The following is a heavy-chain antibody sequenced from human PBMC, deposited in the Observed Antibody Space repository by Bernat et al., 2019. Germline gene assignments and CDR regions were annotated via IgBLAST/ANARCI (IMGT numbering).Heavy chain of an antibody. V-gene: IGHV1-3*05. CDR2: INAGNGNT. CDR3: AKDFSYSSGSYFAFHI. Sequence: QVQLVQSGAEEKKPGASVKVSCKASGYTFTSYAMHWVRQAPGQRLEWMGWINAGNGNTKYSQKFQGRVTITRDTSASTAYMELSSLRSEDTAVYYCAKDFSYSSGSYFAFHIWGQGTMVTVSS. D-gene: IGHD6-19*01. J-gene: IGHJ3*02. CDR1: GYTFTSYA.